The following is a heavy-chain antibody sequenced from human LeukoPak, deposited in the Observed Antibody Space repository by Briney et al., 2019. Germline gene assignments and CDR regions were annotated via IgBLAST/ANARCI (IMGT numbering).Heavy chain of an antibody. CDR1: GSSISNYY. CDR3: ARGSYYYYGMDV. J-gene: IGHJ6*02. V-gene: IGHV4-4*07. Sequence: SETLSLTCTVSGSSISNYYWTWIRQPAGKGLEWIGRIYTSGGTNYNPSLKSRVTMSVDTSKNQFSLKLSSVTAADTAVYYCARGSYYYYGMDVWGQGTTVTVSS. CDR2: IYTSGGT.